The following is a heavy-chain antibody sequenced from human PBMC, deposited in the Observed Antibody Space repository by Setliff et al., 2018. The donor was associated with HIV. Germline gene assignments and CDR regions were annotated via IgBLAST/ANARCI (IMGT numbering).Heavy chain of an antibody. CDR2: IYYRGST. CDR3: ARVHEAYCSGGSCYFFDY. J-gene: IGHJ4*02. CDR1: GGSISNYY. V-gene: IGHV4-59*08. Sequence: PSETLSLTCTVSGGSISNYYWTWIRQPPGKGLEWIGYIYYRGSTNYNPSLKSRVTISVDTSKNQLSLQLSSVTAADTAVYYCARVHEAYCSGGSCYFFDYWGQGTLVTVSS. D-gene: IGHD2-15*01.